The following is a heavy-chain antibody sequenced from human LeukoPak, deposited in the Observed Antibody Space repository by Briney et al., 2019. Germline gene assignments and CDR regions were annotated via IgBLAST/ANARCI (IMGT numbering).Heavy chain of an antibody. D-gene: IGHD3-16*02. CDR3: ARGYDYVWGSYRYQISTYFDY. CDR2: IIPIFGTA. CDR1: GGTFSSYA. V-gene: IGHV1-69*01. J-gene: IGHJ4*02. Sequence: ASVKVSCKASGGTFSSYAISWVRQAPGQGLEWMGGIIPIFGTANYAQKFQGRVTITADESTSTAYMELSSLRSDDTAVYYCARGYDYVWGSYRYQISTYFDYWGQGTLVTVSS.